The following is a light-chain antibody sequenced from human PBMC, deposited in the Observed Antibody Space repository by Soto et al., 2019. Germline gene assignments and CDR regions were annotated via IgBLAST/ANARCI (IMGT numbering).Light chain of an antibody. CDR1: QTVSTN. Sequence: EIVMTQSPATLSVSPGESATLSCRASQTVSTNLAWYQQKPGQAPRLLIYDASTRATGIPVRFRGSGSGTQFTLTISSLQSEDFAVYYCQQYNNWPPITFGPGTKVDIK. CDR2: DAS. CDR3: QQYNNWPPIT. J-gene: IGKJ3*01. V-gene: IGKV3-15*01.